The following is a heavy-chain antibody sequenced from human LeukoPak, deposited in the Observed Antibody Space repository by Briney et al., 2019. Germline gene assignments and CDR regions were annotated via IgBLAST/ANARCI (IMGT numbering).Heavy chain of an antibody. J-gene: IGHJ4*02. Sequence: GGSLRLSCAASGFTFSSYAMSWVRQAPGKGLEWVSGINTGGGTTYYADSVKGRFTISRDNSKDTLYLLMNSLRAEDTAVYYCAKEQRLYSSSPFDYWGQGTLVTVSS. CDR3: AKEQRLYSSSPFDY. D-gene: IGHD6-13*01. CDR2: INTGGGTT. CDR1: GFTFSSYA. V-gene: IGHV3-23*01.